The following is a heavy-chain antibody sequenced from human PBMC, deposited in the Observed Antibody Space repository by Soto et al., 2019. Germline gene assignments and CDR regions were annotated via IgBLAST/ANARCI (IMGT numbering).Heavy chain of an antibody. Sequence: ETLSPTGTVSGASISDYYWGWCRRPAGQALEWIGRVYVTGTTYFNPSHKSRVTMSVDTSNNQVSLKLSSVTAADSAIYYCARDGEYTSGWYSFDSWGPGTLVTVSS. J-gene: IGHJ5*01. CDR2: VYVTGTT. CDR3: ARDGEYTSGWYSFDS. V-gene: IGHV4-4*07. D-gene: IGHD6-19*01. CDR1: GASISDYY.